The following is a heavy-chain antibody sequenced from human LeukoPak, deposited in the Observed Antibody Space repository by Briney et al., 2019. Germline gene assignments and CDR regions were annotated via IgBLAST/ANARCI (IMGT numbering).Heavy chain of an antibody. CDR3: ASNSGYEKGY. D-gene: IGHD5-12*01. V-gene: IGHV3-74*01. J-gene: IGHJ4*02. CDR1: GFTFSDYW. CDR2: IKSDGGLT. Sequence: GGSLRLSCAASGFTFSDYWMHWVRQAPGKGLVWVSRIKSDGGLTNYADSVKGRFTISRDNTKNTLYLQLNSLRAEDTAVYYCASNSGYEKGYWGQGTLATVSS.